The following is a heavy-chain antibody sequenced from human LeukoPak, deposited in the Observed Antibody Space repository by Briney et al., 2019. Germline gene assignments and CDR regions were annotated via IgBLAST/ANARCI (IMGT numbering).Heavy chain of an antibody. CDR2: IYYSGST. D-gene: IGHD1-1*01. CDR1: GGSVSSGSYY. Sequence: PSETLFLTCTVSGGSVSSGSYYWSWIRQPPGKGLEWIGYIYYSGSTNYNPSLKSRVTISVDTSKNQFSLKLSSVTAADTAVYYCARSSLERRTFFDYWGQGTLATASS. CDR3: ARSSLERRTFFDY. V-gene: IGHV4-61*01. J-gene: IGHJ4*02.